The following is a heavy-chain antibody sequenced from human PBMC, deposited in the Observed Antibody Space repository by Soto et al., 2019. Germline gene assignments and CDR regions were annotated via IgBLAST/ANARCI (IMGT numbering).Heavy chain of an antibody. D-gene: IGHD6-13*01. V-gene: IGHV3-23*05. CDR2: LYGGDNP. CDR1: GFNFSSYA. J-gene: IGHJ6*02. CDR3: AKRQQLVRYYYGLDV. Sequence: GGSLRLSCAASGFNFSSYAMSWVRQAPGKGLEWVSALYGGDNPEYADSVKGRFTISRDNSRNTLYLQMNSLRADDTAVYYCAKRQQLVRYYYGLDVWGQGTTVTVSS.